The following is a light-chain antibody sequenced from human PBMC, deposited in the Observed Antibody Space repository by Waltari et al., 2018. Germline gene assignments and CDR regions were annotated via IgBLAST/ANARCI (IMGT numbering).Light chain of an antibody. J-gene: IGKJ1*01. V-gene: IGKV3-20*01. Sequence: EVVLMQSPGTLSLSPGERATPFCRASQSISRYLVWYQQRPGQAPRLLIYGASIRAAGIPDRFSGSGSGTDFTLSISRLEPEDFAVYYCQNHERLPATFGQGTRVEIK. CDR3: QNHERLPAT. CDR2: GAS. CDR1: QSISRY.